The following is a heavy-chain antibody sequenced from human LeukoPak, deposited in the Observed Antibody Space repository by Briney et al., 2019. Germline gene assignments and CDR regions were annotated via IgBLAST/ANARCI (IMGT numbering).Heavy chain of an antibody. CDR2: ISAYNGNT. V-gene: IGHV1-18*01. Sequence: SVKVSCRASGYTLTSYGISWVRQAPGQGLEWMGWISAYNGNTRYAQKLQGRVTMTTDSSTSTAYMELRSLRSDDTAVYYCARGPIIDIVVIPAAADYYHMDVWGKGTTVTVSS. J-gene: IGHJ6*03. D-gene: IGHD2-2*01. CDR3: ARGPIIDIVVIPAAADYYHMDV. CDR1: GYTLTSYG.